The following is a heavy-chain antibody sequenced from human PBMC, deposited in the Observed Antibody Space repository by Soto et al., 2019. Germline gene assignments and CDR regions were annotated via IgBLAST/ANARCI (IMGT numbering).Heavy chain of an antibody. CDR1: GGSFSTYY. V-gene: IGHV4-34*01. CDR3: TGPYPHYFDS. Sequence: SETLSLTCTVYGGSFSTYYWSWIRQPPGKGLEWIGEINHSGNTNYNPSLMGRVTMSLDTSKNQFSLKLSSVTAADTAVYYCTGPYPHYFDSWGQGTLVTVSS. CDR2: INHSGNT. J-gene: IGHJ4*02.